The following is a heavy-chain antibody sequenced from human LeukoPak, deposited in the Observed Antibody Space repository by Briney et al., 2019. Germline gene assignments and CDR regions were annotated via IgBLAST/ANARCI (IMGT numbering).Heavy chain of an antibody. CDR2: ISSSSSTI. V-gene: IGHV3-48*01. CDR1: GFTFSSYG. D-gene: IGHD1-26*01. Sequence: GGSLRLSCAVSGFTFSSYGMNWVRQAPGKGLEWVSYISSSSSTIYYADSVKGRFTISRDNAKNSLYLQMNSLRAEDTAVYYCARAFGAFPFDYWGQGTLVTVSS. CDR3: ARAFGAFPFDY. J-gene: IGHJ4*02.